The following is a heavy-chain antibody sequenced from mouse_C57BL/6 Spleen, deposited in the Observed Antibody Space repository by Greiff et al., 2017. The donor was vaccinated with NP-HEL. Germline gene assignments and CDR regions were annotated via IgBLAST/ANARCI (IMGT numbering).Heavy chain of an antibody. CDR1: GYAFSSSW. CDR3: ARRGTAQATYYFDY. CDR2: IYPGDGDT. V-gene: IGHV1-82*01. J-gene: IGHJ2*01. D-gene: IGHD3-2*02. Sequence: QVQLQQSGPELVKPGASVKISCKASGYAFSSSWMNWVKQRPGKGLEWIGRIYPGDGDTNYNGKFKGKATLTADKSSSPAYMQLSSLTSEDSAVYFCARRGTAQATYYFDYWGQGTTLTVSS.